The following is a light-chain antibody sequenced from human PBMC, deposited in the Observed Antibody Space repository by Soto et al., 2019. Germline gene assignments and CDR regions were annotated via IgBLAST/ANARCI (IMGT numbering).Light chain of an antibody. CDR1: QSISNY. J-gene: IGKJ1*01. CDR3: QQRYSTPRT. Sequence: DIQMTQSPSSLSASVGDRVTITCRASQSISNYLNWYQQKPGKAPKLLMYAASSLQSGVPSRFSGSGSGTDFTLTISSLQPEAFATYYCQQRYSTPRTFGQGTKVEIK. V-gene: IGKV1-39*01. CDR2: AAS.